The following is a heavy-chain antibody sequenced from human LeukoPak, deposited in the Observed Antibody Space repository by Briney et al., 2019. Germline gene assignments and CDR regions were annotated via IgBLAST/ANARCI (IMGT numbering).Heavy chain of an antibody. D-gene: IGHD1-26*01. V-gene: IGHV4-59*01. CDR3: ATYSGSYFGSAFDI. CDR2: IYYSGST. Sequence: PSETLSLTCTVSGGSISTYYWSWIRQPPGKGLEWIGYIYYSGSTNYNPSLKSRVTISVDTSKNQFSLKLSSVTAADTAVYYCATYSGSYFGSAFDIWGQGTMVTVSS. J-gene: IGHJ3*02. CDR1: GGSISTYY.